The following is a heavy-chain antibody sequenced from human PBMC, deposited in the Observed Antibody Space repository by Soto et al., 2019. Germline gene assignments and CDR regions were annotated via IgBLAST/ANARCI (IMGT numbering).Heavy chain of an antibody. CDR2: ISYDGSNK. D-gene: IGHD5-12*01. CDR1: GFTFISYA. Sequence: WGSLRLSCAASGFTFISYAIHCFRQSPCKWLEWVAVISYDGSNKYYADSVKGRFTISRDNSKNTLYLQMNSLRAEDTAVYYCARAGIIVATIPDKYYFDYWGQGTLVTVSS. J-gene: IGHJ4*02. CDR3: ARAGIIVATIPDKYYFDY. V-gene: IGHV3-30-3*01.